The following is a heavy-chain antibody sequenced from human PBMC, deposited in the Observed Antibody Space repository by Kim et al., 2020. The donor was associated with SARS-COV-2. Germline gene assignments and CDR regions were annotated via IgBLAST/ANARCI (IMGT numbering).Heavy chain of an antibody. CDR2: IYYSGST. CDR3: ARQAAAAGTTNLNDY. V-gene: IGHV4-39*01. J-gene: IGHJ4*02. D-gene: IGHD6-13*01. CDR1: GGSISSSSYY. Sequence: SETLSLTCTVSGGSISSSSYYWGWIRQPPGKGLEWIGSIYYSGSTYYNPSLKSRVTISVDTSKNQFSLKLSSVTAADTAVYYCARQAAAAGTTNLNDYWGQGTLVTVSS.